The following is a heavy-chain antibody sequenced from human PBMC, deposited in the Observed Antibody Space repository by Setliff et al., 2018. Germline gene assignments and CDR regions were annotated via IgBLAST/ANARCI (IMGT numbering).Heavy chain of an antibody. CDR2: MNQDGSER. D-gene: IGHD3-3*01. CDR1: GFTFSNYW. V-gene: IGHV3-7*01. J-gene: IGHJ3*02. CDR3: ARRFTYHAFDI. Sequence: GWSLRLSCAASGFTFSNYWMSWVRQAPGKGLEWVANMNQDGSERYFVDSVKGRFTISRDNAKNSLYLQMNSLRAEDTAVYYCARRFTYHAFDIWGQGTVVTVSS.